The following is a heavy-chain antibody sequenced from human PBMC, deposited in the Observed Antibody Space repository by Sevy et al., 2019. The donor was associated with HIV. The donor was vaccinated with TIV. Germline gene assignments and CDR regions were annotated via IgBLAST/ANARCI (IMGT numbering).Heavy chain of an antibody. V-gene: IGHV4-39*01. Sequence: SETLSLTCTVSGGSISSSSYYWGWIRQPPGKGLEWMGSIYYSGSTYYNPSLKSRVTISVDTSKNQFSLKLSPVTAADTAVYYCARDRAYYYYGMDVWGQGTTVTVSS. J-gene: IGHJ6*02. CDR2: IYYSGST. CDR3: ARDRAYYYYGMDV. CDR1: GGSISSSSYY.